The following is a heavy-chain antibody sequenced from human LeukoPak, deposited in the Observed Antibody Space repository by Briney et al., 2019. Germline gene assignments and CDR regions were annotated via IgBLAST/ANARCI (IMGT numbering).Heavy chain of an antibody. CDR1: GGSISSGSYY. D-gene: IGHD6-6*01. J-gene: IGHJ4*02. CDR3: ARDRRQLAFDY. V-gene: IGHV4-61*02. Sequence: PSQTLSLTRTVSGGSISSGSYYWSWIRQPAGKGLEWIGRIYTSGSTNYNPSLKSRVTISVDTSKNQFSLKLSSVTAADTAVYYCARDRRQLAFDYWGQGTLVTVSS. CDR2: IYTSGST.